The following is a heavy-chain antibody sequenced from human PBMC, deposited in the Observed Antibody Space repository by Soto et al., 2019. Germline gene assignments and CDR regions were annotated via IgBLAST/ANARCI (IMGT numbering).Heavy chain of an antibody. D-gene: IGHD4-17*01. CDR2: IYHSGST. CDR3: ARGMTTVTTLDY. V-gene: IGHV4-30-2*01. CDR1: GGSISSGGYS. Sequence: QLQLQESGSGLVKPSQTLSLTCAVSGGSISSGGYSWSWIRQPPGKGLEWIGYIYHSGSTYYNPSLKSRVPIPVXXSKTQCSLKLSSVTAADTAVYYCARGMTTVTTLDYWGQGTLVTVSS. J-gene: IGHJ4*02.